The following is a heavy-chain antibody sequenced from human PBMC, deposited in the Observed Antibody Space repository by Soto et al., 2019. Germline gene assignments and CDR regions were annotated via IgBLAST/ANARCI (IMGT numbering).Heavy chain of an antibody. D-gene: IGHD3-3*01. CDR1: GGSFSGYY. CDR3: AGYRIFGLVITHHIGADY. J-gene: IGHJ4*02. V-gene: IGHV4-34*01. Sequence: QVQLQQWGAGLLKPSETLSLTCAVYGGSFSGYYWSWIRQPPGKGLEWIGEINHSGSTNYNPSLKSRVTISVDTSKNQFSLKLSSVTAADTAVYYCAGYRIFGLVITHHIGADYWGQGTLVTVSS. CDR2: INHSGST.